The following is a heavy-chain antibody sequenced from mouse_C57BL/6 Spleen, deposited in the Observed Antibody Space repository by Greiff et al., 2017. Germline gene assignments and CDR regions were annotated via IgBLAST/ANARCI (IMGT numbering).Heavy chain of an antibody. Sequence: QVQLQQSGAELVRPGASVTLSCKASGYTFTDYEMHWVKQTPVHGLEWIGAIDPETGGTAYNQKFKGKAILTADKSSSTAYMELRSLTSEDSAVYYCTRGSNLYYARDYWGQGTSVTVSS. CDR3: TRGSNLYYARDY. V-gene: IGHV1-15*01. CDR2: IDPETGGT. D-gene: IGHD2-5*01. CDR1: GYTFTDYE. J-gene: IGHJ4*01.